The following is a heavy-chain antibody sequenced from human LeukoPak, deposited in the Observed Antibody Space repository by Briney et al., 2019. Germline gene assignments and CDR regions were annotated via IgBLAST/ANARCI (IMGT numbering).Heavy chain of an antibody. CDR2: IYYSGST. CDR1: GGSISSYY. D-gene: IGHD1-26*01. V-gene: IGHV4-59*12. Sequence: SETLSLTCTVSGGSISSYYWSWIRQPPGKGLEWIGYIYYSGSTNYNPSLKSRVTKSVDTSKNQFSLKLSSVTAADTAVYYCAKDRKYSGSQLDYWGQGTLVTVSS. CDR3: AKDRKYSGSQLDY. J-gene: IGHJ4*02.